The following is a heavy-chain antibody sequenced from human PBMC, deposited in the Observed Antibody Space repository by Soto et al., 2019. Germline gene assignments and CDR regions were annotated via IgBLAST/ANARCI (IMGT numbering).Heavy chain of an antibody. J-gene: IGHJ4*02. CDR3: SKSGGYCHWDSFDY. CDR2: ISNDGSSE. CDR1: GFTFSSYG. Sequence: QVQLVESGGGVVQPERSLRLSCAASGFTFSSYGMHWVRQAPGKGPEWVAVISNDGSSEYYADSVKGRFTISRDNSKNTLYLQMAGLRADDSAVYYCSKSGGYCHWDSFDYWGQGTLVTVSS. D-gene: IGHD2-15*01. V-gene: IGHV3-30*18.